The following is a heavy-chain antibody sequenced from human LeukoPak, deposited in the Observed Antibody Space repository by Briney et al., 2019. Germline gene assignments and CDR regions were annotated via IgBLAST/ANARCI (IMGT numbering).Heavy chain of an antibody. J-gene: IGHJ3*02. D-gene: IGHD3-10*01. Sequence: GGSLRLSCAASGFTFSTTWMHWVRQAPGKGLVWASRIISDGSSTTYVGSVKGRFTISRDNAKNMLYLQMNNLRADDTAVYYCATDGGYAFDIWGQGTMVTVSS. CDR2: IISDGSST. V-gene: IGHV3-74*01. CDR3: ATDGGYAFDI. CDR1: GFTFSTTW.